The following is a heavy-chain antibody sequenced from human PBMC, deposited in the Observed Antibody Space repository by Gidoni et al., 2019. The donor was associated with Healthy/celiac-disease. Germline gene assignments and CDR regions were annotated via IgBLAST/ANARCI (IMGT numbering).Heavy chain of an antibody. D-gene: IGHD6-13*01. Sequence: QVTLRESGPALVKTTQTLTLTCTFSGFSLRTSGMCVSWIRQPPGKALEWLALIDWDDDKYYSTSLKTRLTISKDTSKNQVVLTMTNMDPVDTATYYCARTPARIAAAGNYFDYWGQGTLVTVSS. J-gene: IGHJ4*02. CDR3: ARTPARIAAAGNYFDY. CDR2: IDWDDDK. CDR1: GFSLRTSGMC. V-gene: IGHV2-70*01.